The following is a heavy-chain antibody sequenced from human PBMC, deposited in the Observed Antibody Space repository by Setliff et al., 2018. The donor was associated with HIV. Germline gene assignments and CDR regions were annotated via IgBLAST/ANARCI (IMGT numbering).Heavy chain of an antibody. D-gene: IGHD3-22*01. J-gene: IGHJ6*03. CDR1: GGSISSSSYY. Sequence: SETLSLTCTVSGGSISSSSYYWGWIRQPPGKGLEWIGHIYTSGSTNYNPSLKSRVTISVDTSKNQFSLKLSSVTAADTAVYYCARDHPANYYDSSGYPLYYYYMDVWGKGTTVTVSS. CDR2: IYTSGST. V-gene: IGHV4-39*07. CDR3: ARDHPANYYDSSGYPLYYYYMDV.